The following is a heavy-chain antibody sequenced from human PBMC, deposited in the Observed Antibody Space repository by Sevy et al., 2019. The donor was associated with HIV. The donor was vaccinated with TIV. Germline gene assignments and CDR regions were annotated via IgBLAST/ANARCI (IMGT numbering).Heavy chain of an antibody. CDR1: GDSISGYY. CDR2: IFYSRST. D-gene: IGHD1-7*01. CDR3: ARGDPELFYGMDV. V-gene: IGHV4-59*01. J-gene: IGHJ6*02. Sequence: KQSQTLSLTCTVSGDSISGYYWNWIRQPPGKGLEWIGYIFYSRSTTYNPSLKSRVTISKDTSKNQFSLKLTSVTAADTAVYYCARGDPELFYGMDVWGRGTTVTVSS.